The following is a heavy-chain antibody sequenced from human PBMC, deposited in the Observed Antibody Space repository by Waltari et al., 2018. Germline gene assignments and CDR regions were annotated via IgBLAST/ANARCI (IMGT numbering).Heavy chain of an antibody. Sequence: EVQLLESGGGLVQPGGSLRLSCAASGFTFSSYAMSWVRQAPGKGLEWVSAISGSGGSTYSADSVKGRFTISRDNSKNTLYRQMNSLRAEDTAVYYCAKDQSRIAAAGSRYNWFDPWGQGTLVTVSS. CDR1: GFTFSSYA. D-gene: IGHD6-13*01. V-gene: IGHV3-23*01. CDR2: ISGSGGST. CDR3: AKDQSRIAAAGSRYNWFDP. J-gene: IGHJ5*02.